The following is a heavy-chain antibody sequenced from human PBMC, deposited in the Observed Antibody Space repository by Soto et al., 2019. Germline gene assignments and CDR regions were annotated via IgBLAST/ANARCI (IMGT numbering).Heavy chain of an antibody. CDR3: ARGGGGGSYSYYYGMDV. CDR2: INAGNGNT. J-gene: IGHJ6*02. V-gene: IGHV1-3*01. D-gene: IGHD1-26*01. Sequence: GASVKVSCKASGYTFTSYAMHWVRQAPGQRLEWMGWINAGNGNTKYSQKFQGRVTIYRDNSKNTLYLQMNSLRAEDTAVYYCARGGGGGSYSYYYGMDVWGQGTTVTVSS. CDR1: GYTFTSYA.